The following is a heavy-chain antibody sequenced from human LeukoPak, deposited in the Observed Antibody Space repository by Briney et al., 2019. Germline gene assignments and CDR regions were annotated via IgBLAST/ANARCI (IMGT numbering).Heavy chain of an antibody. V-gene: IGHV4-34*01. Sequence: SETLSLTCAVYGGSFSGYYWSWIRQPPGKGLEWMGEINHSGSTNYNPSLKSRVTISVDTSKNQFSLKLSSVTAADTAVYYCARGPIRCSSTSCYVPFSYWGQGTLVTVSS. D-gene: IGHD2-2*01. CDR3: ARGPIRCSSTSCYVPFSY. J-gene: IGHJ4*02. CDR2: INHSGST. CDR1: GGSFSGYY.